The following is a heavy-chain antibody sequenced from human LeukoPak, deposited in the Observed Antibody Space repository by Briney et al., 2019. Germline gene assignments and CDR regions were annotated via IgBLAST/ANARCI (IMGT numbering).Heavy chain of an antibody. J-gene: IGHJ6*03. D-gene: IGHD6-19*01. CDR2: VSSSGAT. Sequence: SETLSLTCTVSGVSISRYDWSWSRQPAGKGLEWVGRVSSSGATHYNPSLKSRITMSIHTSGNKFSLKISSLTAADTAVYYCARDVESSGWYYIMNYYYYYMDVWGKGTTVTVSS. V-gene: IGHV4-4*07. CDR3: ARDVESSGWYYIMNYYYYYMDV. CDR1: GVSISRYD.